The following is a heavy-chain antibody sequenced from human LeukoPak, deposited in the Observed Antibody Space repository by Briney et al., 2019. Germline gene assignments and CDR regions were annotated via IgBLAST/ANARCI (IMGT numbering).Heavy chain of an antibody. CDR1: GYPISSGYY. V-gene: IGHV4-38-2*01. J-gene: IGHJ3*02. D-gene: IGHD3-3*01. Sequence: SETLSLTCAVSGYPISSGYYWGWIRQPPGKGLEWIGSIYHSGSTYYNPSLKSRVTISVDTSKNQFSLKLSSVTAADTAVYYCARLASITIFGVVIRGAFDIWGQGTMVTVSS. CDR3: ARLASITIFGVVIRGAFDI. CDR2: IYHSGST.